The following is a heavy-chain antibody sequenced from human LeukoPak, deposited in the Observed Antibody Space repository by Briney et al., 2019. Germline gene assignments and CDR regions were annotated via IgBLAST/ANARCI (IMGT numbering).Heavy chain of an antibody. CDR1: GGTFSSYA. V-gene: IGHV1-69*13. Sequence: ASVKVSCKAFGGTFSSYAISWVRQAPGQGLEWMGGIIPIFGTANYAQKFQGRVTITADESTSTAYMELSSLRSEDTAVYYYARAADNYDTLTGYQLDYWGQGTLVTVSS. J-gene: IGHJ4*02. D-gene: IGHD3-9*01. CDR3: ARAADNYDTLTGYQLDY. CDR2: IIPIFGTA.